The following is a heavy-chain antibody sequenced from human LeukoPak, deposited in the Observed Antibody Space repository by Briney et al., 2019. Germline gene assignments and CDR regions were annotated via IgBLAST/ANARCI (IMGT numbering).Heavy chain of an antibody. D-gene: IGHD3-9*01. CDR1: GGSISSSSYY. V-gene: IGHV4-39*07. CDR2: IYYSGST. J-gene: IGHJ3*02. CDR3: ARGLREWLRYFDWLLNPQAFDI. Sequence: SETLSLTCTVSGGSISSSSYYWGWIRQPPGKGLEWIGSIYYSGSTYYNPSLKSRVTISVDTSKNQFSLKLSSVTAADTAVYYCARGLREWLRYFDWLLNPQAFDIWGQGTMVTVSS.